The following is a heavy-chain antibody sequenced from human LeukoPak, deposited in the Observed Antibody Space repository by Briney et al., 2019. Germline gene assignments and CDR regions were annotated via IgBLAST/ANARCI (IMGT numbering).Heavy chain of an antibody. J-gene: IGHJ6*02. CDR2: IIPIFGTA. V-gene: IGHV1-69*13. CDR3: ARDLTVYGDFVEYYGIYV. CDR1: GGTFRSYV. D-gene: IGHD4-17*01. Sequence: ASVRVSCKDSGGTFRSYVISCLRQAPGQGLEWMGGIIPIFGTANYAQKFQGRVTITADESTSTAYMELSSLRSEDTAVYYCARDLTVYGDFVEYYGIYVWGRGTTVTVPS.